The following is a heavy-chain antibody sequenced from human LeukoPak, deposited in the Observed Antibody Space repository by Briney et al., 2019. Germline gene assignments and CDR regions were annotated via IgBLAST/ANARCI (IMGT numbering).Heavy chain of an antibody. CDR1: GGSLSSSSYY. CDR3: ARDPGVLLWFGELGPGYYYGMDV. V-gene: IGHV4-39*07. D-gene: IGHD3-10*01. CDR2: IYYSGST. Sequence: PSETLSLTCTVSGGSLSSSSYYWGWIRQPPGKGLEWIGSIYYSGSTYYNPSLKSRVTISVDTSKNQFSLKLSSVTAADTAVYYCARDPGVLLWFGELGPGYYYGMDVWGQGTTVTVSS. J-gene: IGHJ6*02.